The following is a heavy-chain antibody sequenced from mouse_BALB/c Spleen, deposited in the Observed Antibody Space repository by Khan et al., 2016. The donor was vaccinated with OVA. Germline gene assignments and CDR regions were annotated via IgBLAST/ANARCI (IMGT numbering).Heavy chain of an antibody. Sequence: EVQLQESGPEVVKPGTSVKMSCRASGYTFTDYSLDWVKQSHGKSLEWIGYIFPNTGATVYNQKFKTKATLTVNISSSTPHLELSSLTSEDSACYYCASAGYGSFAYWGQGTLVTVSA. CDR2: IFPNTGAT. CDR1: GYTFTDYS. CDR3: ASAGYGSFAY. J-gene: IGHJ3*01. V-gene: IGHV1S29*02. D-gene: IGHD1-2*01.